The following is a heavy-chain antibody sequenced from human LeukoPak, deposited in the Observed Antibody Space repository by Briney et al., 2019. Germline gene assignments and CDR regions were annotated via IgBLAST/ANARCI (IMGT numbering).Heavy chain of an antibody. D-gene: IGHD5-18*01. V-gene: IGHV4-61*02. J-gene: IGHJ4*02. CDR2: IYTSGST. CDR3: ARVGYSYGPAYYYFDY. CDR1: GGSISSGSYY. Sequence: NPSETLSLTCTVSGGSISSGSYYWSWIRQPAGKGLEWIGRIYTSGSTNYNPSLKSRVTISVDTSKNQFSLKLSSVTAADTAVYYCARVGYSYGPAYYYFDYWGQGTLVTVSS.